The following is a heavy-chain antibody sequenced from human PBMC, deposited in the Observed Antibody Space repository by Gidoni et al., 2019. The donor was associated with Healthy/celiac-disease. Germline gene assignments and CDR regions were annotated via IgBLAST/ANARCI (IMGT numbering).Heavy chain of an antibody. D-gene: IGHD2-15*01. CDR1: GFTFRSYG. Sequence: QVQLVESGGGVVQPGRSLSLSCAASGFTFRSYGLHWVQEAPGKGLEWVAVIWYDGSNKYYADSVKGRFTISRDNSKNTLYLQMNSLRAEDTAVYYCARDRYCSGGSCYSAWGYGMDVWGQGTTVTVSS. CDR2: IWYDGSNK. J-gene: IGHJ6*02. CDR3: ARDRYCSGGSCYSAWGYGMDV. V-gene: IGHV3-33*01.